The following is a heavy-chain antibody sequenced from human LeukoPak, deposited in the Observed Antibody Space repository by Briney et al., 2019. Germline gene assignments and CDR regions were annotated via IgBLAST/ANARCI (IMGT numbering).Heavy chain of an antibody. CDR3: AREGAVISPGAFDI. CDR2: ISYDGSNK. D-gene: IGHD3-22*01. Sequence: PGRSLRLSCAASGFTFSSYAMHWVRQAPGKGLEWVAVISYDGSNKYYADSVKGRFTISRDNSKNTLYLQMNSLRAEDTAVYYCAREGAVISPGAFDIWGQGTMVTVSS. CDR1: GFTFSSYA. J-gene: IGHJ3*02. V-gene: IGHV3-30-3*01.